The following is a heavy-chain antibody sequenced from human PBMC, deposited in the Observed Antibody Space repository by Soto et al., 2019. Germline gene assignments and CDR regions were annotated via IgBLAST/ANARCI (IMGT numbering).Heavy chain of an antibody. CDR1: GAYISDFS. J-gene: IGHJ1*01. V-gene: IGHV4-4*07. CDR2: ITINGNT. D-gene: IGHD1-7*01. CDR3: ARETGENWTYEAH. Sequence: SETLSLTCRVPGAYISDFSWSWIRQPAGKGLEWIGRITINGNTQKNPSFKSRVTMSIDTSRNHFSLNLRSATAADTALYYCARETGENWTYEAHWGPGTLVTVSS.